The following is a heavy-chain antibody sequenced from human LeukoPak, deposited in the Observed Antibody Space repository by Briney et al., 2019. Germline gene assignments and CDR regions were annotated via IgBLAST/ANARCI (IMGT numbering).Heavy chain of an antibody. J-gene: IGHJ4*02. CDR1: GFTFSSYA. CDR2: ISGSGGST. D-gene: IGHD2-8*01. CDR3: AKDRIVLMVYAILDY. Sequence: GGSLRLSCAASGFTFSSYAMHWVRQAPGKGLEWVSAISGSGGSTYYADSVKGRFTISRDNSKNTLYLQMNSLRAEDTAVYYCAKDRIVLMVYAILDYWGQGTLVTVSS. V-gene: IGHV3-23*01.